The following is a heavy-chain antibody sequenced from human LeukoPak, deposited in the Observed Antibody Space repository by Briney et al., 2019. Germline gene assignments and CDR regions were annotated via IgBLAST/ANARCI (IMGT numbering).Heavy chain of an antibody. CDR2: ISGSGGST. CDR3: AKEGLLWFGEFGFDY. J-gene: IGHJ4*02. Sequence: PGRSLRLSCAASGFTFSSYGMHWVRQAPGKGLEWVSAISGSGGSTYYADSVKGRFTISRDNSKNTLYLQMNSLRAEDTAVYYCAKEGLLWFGEFGFDYWGQGTLVTVSS. CDR1: GFTFSSYG. V-gene: IGHV3-23*01. D-gene: IGHD3-10*01.